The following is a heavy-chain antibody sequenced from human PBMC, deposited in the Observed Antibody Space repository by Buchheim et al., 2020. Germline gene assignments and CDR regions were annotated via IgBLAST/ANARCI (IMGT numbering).Heavy chain of an antibody. CDR1: GGSFSGYY. Sequence: QVQLQQWGAGLLKPSETLSLTCAVYGGSFSGYYWSWIRQPPGKGLEWIGEINHSGSTNYNPSLKSRVTISVATSKKQFSLKLSSVTAADTAVYYCARAMSGGATKIYYYYYGMDVWGQGTT. CDR2: INHSGST. J-gene: IGHJ6*02. V-gene: IGHV4-34*01. D-gene: IGHD1-26*01. CDR3: ARAMSGGATKIYYYYYGMDV.